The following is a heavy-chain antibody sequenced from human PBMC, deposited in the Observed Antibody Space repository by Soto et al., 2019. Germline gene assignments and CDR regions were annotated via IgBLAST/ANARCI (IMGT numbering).Heavy chain of an antibody. J-gene: IGHJ4*02. CDR1: RFTFRNYA. D-gene: IGHD3-10*01. CDR2: ISYDGTNK. CDR3: ATGYYGSGTPDY. Sequence: GGSLTLFCGASRFTFRNYALHWVRQAPGKGLEWVAVISYDGTNKYYADSVKGRLTISSDNSKNTLYLQMNSLRAEDTAVYYCATGYYGSGTPDYWGQGTLVTVSS. V-gene: IGHV3-30*03.